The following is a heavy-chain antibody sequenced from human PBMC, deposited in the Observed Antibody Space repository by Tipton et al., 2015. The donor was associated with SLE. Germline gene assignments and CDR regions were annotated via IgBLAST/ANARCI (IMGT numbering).Heavy chain of an antibody. CDR2: IYYSGST. D-gene: IGHD3-22*01. CDR1: GYSISSGYY. Sequence: VKPSETLSLTCAVSGYSISSGYYWSWIRQPPGKGLEWIGYIYYSGSTNYNPSLKSRVTISVDTSKNQFSLKLSPVTAADTAVYHCARRGNYYDSSYYFDYWGQGTLVTVSS. CDR3: ARRGNYYDSSYYFDY. V-gene: IGHV4-38-2*01. J-gene: IGHJ4*02.